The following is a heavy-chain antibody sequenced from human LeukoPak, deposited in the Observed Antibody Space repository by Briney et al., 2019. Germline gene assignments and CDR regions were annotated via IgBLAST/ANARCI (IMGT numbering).Heavy chain of an antibody. CDR2: IGGSGGST. Sequence: GSLRLSCAASGFTFSTYAMTWVRQAPGKGLEWVSAIGGSGGSTYYADSVKGRFTISRDNSKSTLYLQMNSLRAEDTAVYYCAKSTGWYSSSWYSTYWGQGTLVTVSS. V-gene: IGHV3-23*01. CDR3: AKSTGWYSSSWYSTY. D-gene: IGHD6-13*01. J-gene: IGHJ4*02. CDR1: GFTFSTYA.